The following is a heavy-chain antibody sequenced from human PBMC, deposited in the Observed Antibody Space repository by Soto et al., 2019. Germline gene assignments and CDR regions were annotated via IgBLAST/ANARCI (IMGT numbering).Heavy chain of an antibody. Sequence: GWSLRLSCAASGFTFSSYGMHWVRQAPGKGLEWVAVIWYDGSNKYYADSVKGRFTISRDNSKNTLYLQMNSLRAEDTAVYYCARDSLASLRFLEWLLPYGMDVWGQGTKVTVSS. J-gene: IGHJ6*02. CDR3: ARDSLASLRFLEWLLPYGMDV. CDR2: IWYDGSNK. D-gene: IGHD3-3*01. V-gene: IGHV3-33*01. CDR1: GFTFSSYG.